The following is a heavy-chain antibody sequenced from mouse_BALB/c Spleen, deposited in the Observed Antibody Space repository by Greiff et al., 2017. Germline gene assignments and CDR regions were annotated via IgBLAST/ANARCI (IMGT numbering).Heavy chain of an antibody. V-gene: IGHV5-17*02. J-gene: IGHJ3*01. D-gene: IGHD2-10*02. Sequence: EVQLVESGGGLVQPGGSRKLSCAASGFTFSSFGMHWVRQAPEKGLEWVAYISSGSSTIYYADTVKGRFTISRDNPKNTLFLQMTSLRSEDTAMYYCARWGYGNPAYWGQGTLVTVSA. CDR1: GFTFSSFG. CDR2: ISSGSSTI. CDR3: ARWGYGNPAY.